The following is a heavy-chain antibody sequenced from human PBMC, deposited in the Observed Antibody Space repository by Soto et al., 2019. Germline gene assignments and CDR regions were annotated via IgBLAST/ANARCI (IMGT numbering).Heavy chain of an antibody. CDR2: VSPYNGNT. CDR3: ARDTDYYGSGDNWFDP. CDR1: GYTFTNYG. V-gene: IGHV1-18*01. J-gene: IGHJ5*02. D-gene: IGHD3-10*01. Sequence: QVQLVQSGAEVKKPGASVKVSSKASGYTFTNYGISWVRQAPGQGLEWIAWVSPYNGNTNYAQTVQGRVTMTTDTSTSTAYMELRSLRSDDTAVYYCARDTDYYGSGDNWFDPWGQGTLVTVSS.